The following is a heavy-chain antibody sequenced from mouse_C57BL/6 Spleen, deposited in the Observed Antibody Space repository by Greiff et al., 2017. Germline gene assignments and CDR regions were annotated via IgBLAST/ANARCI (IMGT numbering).Heavy chain of an antibody. D-gene: IGHD2-2*01. CDR2: ISGGGGNI. CDR3: ARQGGYNAMDY. V-gene: IGHV5-9*01. CDR1: GFTFSSYT. Sequence: EVQGVESGGGLVKPGGSLKLSCAASGFTFSSYTMSWVRQTPEKRLEWVATISGGGGNIYYPDSVKGRFTISRDNAKNTLYLQMRSLRSEDTALYYCARQGGYNAMDYWGQGTSVTVSS. J-gene: IGHJ4*01.